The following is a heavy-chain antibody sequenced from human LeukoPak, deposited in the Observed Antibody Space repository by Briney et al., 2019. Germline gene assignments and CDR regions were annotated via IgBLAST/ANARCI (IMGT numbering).Heavy chain of an antibody. CDR2: IYYSGST. CDR1: GGSISSSSYY. CDR3: ARHFDCSGGSCYWGAFDY. Sequence: SETLSLTCTVSGGSISSSSYYWGWIRQPPGKGLEWIGRIYYSGSTYYNPSLKSRVTISVDTSKNQFSLKLSSVTAADTAVYYCARHFDCSGGSCYWGAFDYWGQGTLVTVSS. D-gene: IGHD2-15*01. V-gene: IGHV4-39*01. J-gene: IGHJ4*02.